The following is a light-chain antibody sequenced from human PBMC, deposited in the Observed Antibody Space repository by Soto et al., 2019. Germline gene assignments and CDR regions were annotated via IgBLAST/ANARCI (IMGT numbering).Light chain of an antibody. CDR3: NSYTGSSTLVV. Sequence: QSALTQPASVSGSPGQAITISCTGTSSDVGGYNYVSWYQQHPGKAPKLMIYDVSNRPSGVSNRFSGSKSGNTASLSISGLQAEDEGHYYCNSYTGSSTLVVFGGGTKVTVL. V-gene: IGLV2-14*01. J-gene: IGLJ2*01. CDR2: DVS. CDR1: SSDVGGYNY.